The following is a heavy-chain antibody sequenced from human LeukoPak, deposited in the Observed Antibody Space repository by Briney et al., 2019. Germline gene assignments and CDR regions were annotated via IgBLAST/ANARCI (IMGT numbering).Heavy chain of an antibody. D-gene: IGHD3-9*01. V-gene: IGHV4-38-2*02. CDR1: GYSISSGYY. CDR3: ARPQDPSYYDILTGTDDAFDI. Sequence: ASETLSLTCTVSGYSISSGYYWGWIRQPPGKGLEWIGSIYYSGSTYYNPSLKSRVTISVDTSKNQFSLKLSSVTAADTAVYYCARPQDPSYYDILTGTDDAFDIWGQGTMVTVSS. J-gene: IGHJ3*02. CDR2: IYYSGST.